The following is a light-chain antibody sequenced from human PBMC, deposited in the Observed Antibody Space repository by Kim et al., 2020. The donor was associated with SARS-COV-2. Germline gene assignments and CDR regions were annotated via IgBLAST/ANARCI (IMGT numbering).Light chain of an antibody. CDR3: QAWDISIWV. CDR1: KLGDKY. V-gene: IGLV3-1*01. CDR2: QDS. Sequence: SVSPGQTASITCSGDKLGDKYASWYQQKPGQSPVLVLYQDSKRRSGIPERFSGSNSGNTATLTISGTQAMDEADYYCQAWDISIWVFGGGTKLTVL. J-gene: IGLJ3*02.